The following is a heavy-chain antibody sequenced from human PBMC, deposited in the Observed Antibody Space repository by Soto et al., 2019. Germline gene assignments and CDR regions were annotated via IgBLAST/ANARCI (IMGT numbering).Heavy chain of an antibody. D-gene: IGHD3-10*01. V-gene: IGHV4-59*01. Sequence: QVQLQESGPGLVKPSETLSLTCTVSGGSISSYYWSSIRQPPGKGLEWIGYIYYSGSTKYHPSLQSRGTISVAPSENRFPLMLSSVPAADTAVYYWARVWGGAFDFWGEGTMVTFSS. CDR1: GGSISSYY. CDR3: ARVWGGAFDF. CDR2: IYYSGST. J-gene: IGHJ3*01.